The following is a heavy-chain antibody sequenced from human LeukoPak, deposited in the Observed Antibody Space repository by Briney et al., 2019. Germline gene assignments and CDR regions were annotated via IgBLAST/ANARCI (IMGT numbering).Heavy chain of an antibody. CDR1: GFTFSTYW. CDR3: ARRDSSGWSTTDY. V-gene: IGHV3-74*01. CDR2: INSDGSRT. Sequence: PGGSLRLSCAASGFTFSTYWMHWVRQAPGKGLVWVSRINSDGSRTTYADSVKGRFTISRDNSKNTLYLQMNSLRAEDTAVYYCARRDSSGWSTTDYWGQGTLVTVSS. D-gene: IGHD6-19*01. J-gene: IGHJ4*02.